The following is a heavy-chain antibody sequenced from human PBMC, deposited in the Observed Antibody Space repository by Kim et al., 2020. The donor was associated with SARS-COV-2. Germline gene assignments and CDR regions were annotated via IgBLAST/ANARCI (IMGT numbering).Heavy chain of an antibody. V-gene: IGHV3-74*01. Sequence: GGSLRLSCLASGFTLSSNWMHWVRQVAGRGLLWVSRINSYGTSLSYADSVKGRFTISRDNAKNTLYLQMNNLTAEDTAVYYCGRGVGYRSSWHLSVDCWGEGILVSVSS. D-gene: IGHD6-13*01. CDR1: GFTLSSNW. J-gene: IGHJ4*02. CDR3: GRGVGYRSSWHLSVDC. CDR2: INSYGTSL.